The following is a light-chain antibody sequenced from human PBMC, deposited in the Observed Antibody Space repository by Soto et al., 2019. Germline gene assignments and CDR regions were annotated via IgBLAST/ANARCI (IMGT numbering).Light chain of an antibody. J-gene: IGKJ2*01. CDR3: QQYGSPSYT. Sequence: EIVLTQSPGTLSLSPGERATLSCRASQSVSSSYLAWFQQKPGQAPRLLIYGASSRATGIPDRFSGSGSGTDFALTISRLEPEDFAVYYCQQYGSPSYTFGQVTQLEI. CDR1: QSVSSSY. V-gene: IGKV3-20*01. CDR2: GAS.